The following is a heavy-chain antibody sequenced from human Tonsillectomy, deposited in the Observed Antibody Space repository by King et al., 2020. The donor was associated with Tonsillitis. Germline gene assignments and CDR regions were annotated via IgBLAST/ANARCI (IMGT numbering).Heavy chain of an antibody. CDR3: ATSAGTFSYYYYMDV. CDR1: GFTFSSYG. V-gene: IGHV3-33*08. Sequence: VQLVESGGGVVQPGRSLRLSCAASGFTFSSYGMHWFRLATGKGLEWVAFIWYDGIYKNDADAVKGRFTISRDNSKNTLYLQMNSLRAEDTAVYYCATSAGTFSYYYYMDVWGKGTTVTVSS. D-gene: IGHD6-13*01. CDR2: IWYDGIYK. J-gene: IGHJ6*03.